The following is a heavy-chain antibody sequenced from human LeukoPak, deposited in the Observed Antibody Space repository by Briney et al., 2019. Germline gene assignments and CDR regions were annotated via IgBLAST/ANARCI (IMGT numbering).Heavy chain of an antibody. CDR2: ISSSGSTI. D-gene: IGHD3-10*02. CDR3: AELGITMIGGV. CDR1: GFTFYNFA. V-gene: IGHV3-48*03. J-gene: IGHJ6*04. Sequence: GGSLRLSCAASGFTFYNFALSWVRQAPGKGLEWVSYISSSGSTIYYADSVKGRFTISRDNAKNSLYLQMNSLRAEDTAVYYCAELGITMIGGVWGKGTTVTISS.